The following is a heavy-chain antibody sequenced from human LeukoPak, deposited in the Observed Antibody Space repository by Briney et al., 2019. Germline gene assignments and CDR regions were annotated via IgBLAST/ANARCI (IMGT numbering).Heavy chain of an antibody. D-gene: IGHD1-26*01. CDR1: GYTFTGYY. CDR3: ARVLVAQWELPYYFDY. V-gene: IGHV1-2*02. Sequence: ASVKVSCKASGYTFTGYYMHWVRQAPGQGLEWMGWINPNSGGTNYAQKFQGRVTMTRDTSISTAYMGLSRLRSDDTAVYYCARVLVAQWELPYYFDYWGQGTLVTVSS. CDR2: INPNSGGT. J-gene: IGHJ4*02.